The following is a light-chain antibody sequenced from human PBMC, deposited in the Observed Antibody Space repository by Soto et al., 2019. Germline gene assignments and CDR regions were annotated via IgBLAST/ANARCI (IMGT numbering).Light chain of an antibody. J-gene: IGLJ3*02. V-gene: IGLV1-44*01. Sequence: QSVLTQPPSASGTPGQRVTISCSGSSSSIGSNTVNWYQQLPGTAPKLLIYGNNQRPSGVPDRFSGSKSGTSASLAISGLQSEDEGDYYCAAWDDSLNGWVFGGGTKLTVL. CDR1: SSSIGSNT. CDR3: AAWDDSLNGWV. CDR2: GNN.